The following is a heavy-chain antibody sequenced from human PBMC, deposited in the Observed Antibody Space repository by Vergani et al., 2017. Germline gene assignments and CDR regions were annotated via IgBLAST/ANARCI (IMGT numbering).Heavy chain of an antibody. D-gene: IGHD6-6*01. V-gene: IGHV1-69*09. CDR1: GFTFSSYA. J-gene: IGHJ3*01. Sequence: VQLLESGGGLVQPGGSLRLSCAASGFTFSSYAISWVRQAPGQGLEWMGRIIPILGIANDAQKFQGRVTITADKSTSTAYMELSSLGSEDTDVYYCARECGSRVGIASRPDAFDVWSQGSMVSVSS. CDR2: IIPILGIA. CDR3: ARECGSRVGIASRPDAFDV.